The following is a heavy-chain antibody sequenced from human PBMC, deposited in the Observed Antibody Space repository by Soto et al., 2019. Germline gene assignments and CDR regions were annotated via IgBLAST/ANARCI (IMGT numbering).Heavy chain of an antibody. Sequence: EVQLVESGGGLVQPGGSLRLSCAASGFTFSSYSMNWVRQAPGKGLEWVSYISSSSSTIYYADSVKGRFTISRDNAKKSLYLQMNSLRDEDTAVYYCASAYGDYPSRYGMDVWGQGTTLTVSS. J-gene: IGHJ6*02. D-gene: IGHD4-17*01. V-gene: IGHV3-48*02. CDR1: GFTFSSYS. CDR3: ASAYGDYPSRYGMDV. CDR2: ISSSSSTI.